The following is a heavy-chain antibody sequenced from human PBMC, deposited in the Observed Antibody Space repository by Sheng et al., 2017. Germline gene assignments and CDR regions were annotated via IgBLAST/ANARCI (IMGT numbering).Heavy chain of an antibody. CDR1: GFTFSGSA. Sequence: EVQLVESGGALVQRGGSLRLSCAASGFTFSGSAMHWVRQAPGKGLEYVSGISRNGGSTYYANSVKGRFSISRDNSKNTLYLQMGSLRPEDMAVYYCARDRGTNGPFDYWGQGTLVTVSS. D-gene: IGHD2-8*01. V-gene: IGHV3-64*01. CDR2: ISRNGGST. CDR3: ARDRGTNGPFDY. J-gene: IGHJ4*02.